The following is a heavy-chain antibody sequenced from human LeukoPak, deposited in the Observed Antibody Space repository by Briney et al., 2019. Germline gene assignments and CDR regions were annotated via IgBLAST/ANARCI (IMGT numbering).Heavy chain of an antibody. D-gene: IGHD6-19*01. J-gene: IGHJ4*02. Sequence: AGGSLRLSCAASGFTVSTDYMHWVRQAPGKGLEWVSVIYSGGSTYYADSVKGRFTISRDNSKNTLYLQMNSLRAEDTAVYYCARGGIGVAGDFEYWGQGTLVTVSS. CDR1: GFTVSTDY. CDR2: IYSGGST. V-gene: IGHV3-53*01. CDR3: ARGGIGVAGDFEY.